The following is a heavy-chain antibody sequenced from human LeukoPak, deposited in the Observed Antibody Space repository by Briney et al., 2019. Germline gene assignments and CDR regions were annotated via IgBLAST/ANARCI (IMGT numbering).Heavy chain of an antibody. CDR3: ARVELRYFDWLLPFDY. V-gene: IGHV1-2*02. CDR1: GYXFTNYY. CDR2: INPNSGGT. D-gene: IGHD3-9*01. Sequence: ASVKISCKASGYXFTNYYIHWVRQAPGQGLEWMGWINPNSGGTNYAQKFQGRVTMTRDTSISTAYMELSRLRSDDAAVYYCARVELRYFDWLLPFDYWGQGTLVTVSS. J-gene: IGHJ4*02.